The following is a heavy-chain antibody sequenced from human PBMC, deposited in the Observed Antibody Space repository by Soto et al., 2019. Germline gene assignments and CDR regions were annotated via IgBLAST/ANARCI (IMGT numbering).Heavy chain of an antibody. CDR3: ASFSPTYGQFAY. V-gene: IGHV4-39*01. CDR1: GGSVSSSSYY. D-gene: IGHD3-10*01. J-gene: IGHJ4*02. Sequence: SETLSLTCTVSGGSVSSSSYYWGWIRQPPGKGLEWIGTIYYSGSTYYNPSLKSRVTISVDTSKNQLSLKLNSVTAADTAVYYCASFSPTYGQFAYWGQGTPVTVSS. CDR2: IYYSGST.